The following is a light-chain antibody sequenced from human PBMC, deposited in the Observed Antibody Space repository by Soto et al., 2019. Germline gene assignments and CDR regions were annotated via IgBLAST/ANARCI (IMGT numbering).Light chain of an antibody. Sequence: EIVLTQSPGTLSLSPGERATLSCRARQSVSSSYLAWYQPKPGQAPRLLRYGASSRATGIPDRFSASGPGTDFPLTISRLEPEDLAVYYCKQYGSSPWTFGQGTKVDIK. V-gene: IGKV3-20*01. J-gene: IGKJ1*01. CDR1: QSVSSSY. CDR3: KQYGSSPWT. CDR2: GAS.